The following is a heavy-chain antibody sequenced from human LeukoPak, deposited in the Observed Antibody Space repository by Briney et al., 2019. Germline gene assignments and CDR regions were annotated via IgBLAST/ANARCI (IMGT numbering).Heavy chain of an antibody. J-gene: IGHJ4*02. D-gene: IGHD6-6*01. CDR2: IKEDGSEK. CDR3: ASVGATRCFDF. CDR1: GFTFSSYW. Sequence: GGSLRLSCAASGFTFSSYWMTWVRQAPGKGLEWEANIKEDGSEKFYVDSVKGRFTISRDNAKNSVFLQMNSLRGDDTAVYYCASVGATRCFDFWGQGILVTVSS. V-gene: IGHV3-7*01.